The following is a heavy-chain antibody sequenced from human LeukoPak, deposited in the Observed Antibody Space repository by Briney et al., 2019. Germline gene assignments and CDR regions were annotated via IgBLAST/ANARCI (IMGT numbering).Heavy chain of an antibody. Sequence: GGSLRLSFAASGFTVSSNYMSWVRQAPGKGLEWVSVIYSGGSTYYADSVKGRFTISRDNSKNTLYLQMNSLRAEDTAVYYCARGGGWQQLIDYWGQGTLVTVSS. CDR1: GFTVSSNY. D-gene: IGHD5-24*01. V-gene: IGHV3-53*01. CDR3: ARGGGWQQLIDY. CDR2: IYSGGST. J-gene: IGHJ4*02.